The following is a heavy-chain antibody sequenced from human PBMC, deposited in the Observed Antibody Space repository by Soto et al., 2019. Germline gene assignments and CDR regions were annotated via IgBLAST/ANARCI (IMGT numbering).Heavy chain of an antibody. V-gene: IGHV1-69*12. CDR1: GGTFSSYA. D-gene: IGHD3-10*01. CDR3: AREGGSGSYRYYGMDV. CDR2: VIPIFGTA. Sequence: QVQLVQSGAEVKKPGSSVKVSCKASGGTFSSYAISWVRQAPGQGLEWMGGVIPIFGTANYAQKFQGRVTITADESTRTAYLELSSLRSEDTAVYYCAREGGSGSYRYYGMDVWGQGTTVTVS. J-gene: IGHJ6*02.